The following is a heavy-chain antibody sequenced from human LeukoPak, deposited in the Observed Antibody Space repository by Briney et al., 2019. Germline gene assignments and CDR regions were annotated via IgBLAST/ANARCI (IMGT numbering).Heavy chain of an antibody. CDR3: ARGSCSWYGGWFDP. V-gene: IGHV4-38-2*02. CDR1: GYSISSGYY. D-gene: IGHD6-13*01. Sequence: PSETLSLTCTVSGYSISSGYYWGWIRQPPGKGLEWIGSIYHSGSTYYNPSLKSRVTISVDTSKNQFSLKLSSVTAADPAVYYCARGSCSWYGGWFDPWGQGTLVTVSS. CDR2: IYHSGST. J-gene: IGHJ5*02.